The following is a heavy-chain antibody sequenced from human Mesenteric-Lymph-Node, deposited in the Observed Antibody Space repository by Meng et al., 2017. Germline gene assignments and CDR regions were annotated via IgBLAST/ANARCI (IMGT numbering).Heavy chain of an antibody. V-gene: IGHV3-33*01. CDR2: IWYDGTDK. CDR3: ARADDNWIIIEY. CDR1: GFTFGTYG. J-gene: IGHJ4*02. D-gene: IGHD1-20*01. Sequence: QVQLVESGGGVVQPGSSLRLSCAASGFTFGTYGMHGVRQAPGKGLEWVAVIWYDGTDKFYGDSVKGRFTISRDNSKNTLFLQMNSLTVDDTAVYYCARADDNWIIIEYWGQGTLVTVSS.